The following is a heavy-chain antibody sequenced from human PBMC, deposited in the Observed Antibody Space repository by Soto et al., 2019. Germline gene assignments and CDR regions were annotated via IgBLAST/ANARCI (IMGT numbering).Heavy chain of an antibody. CDR1: GGTFSSYA. J-gene: IGHJ4*02. CDR3: ASGPPGGWSQGYDY. V-gene: IGHV1-69*06. CDR2: IIPIFGTA. Sequence: QVQLVQSGAEVKKTGSSVKVSCKASGGTFSSYAISWVRQAPGQGLEWMGGIIPIFGTANYAQKFQGRVTITADKSTSTAYMELSSLRSEDTAVYYCASGPPGGWSQGYDYWGQGTLVTVSS. D-gene: IGHD6-19*01.